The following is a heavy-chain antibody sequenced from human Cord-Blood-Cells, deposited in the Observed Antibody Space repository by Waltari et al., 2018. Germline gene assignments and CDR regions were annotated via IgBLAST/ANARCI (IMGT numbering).Heavy chain of an antibody. V-gene: IGHV3-23*01. Sequence: EVQLLESGGGLVQPGGSLRLSCAASGFTFGSYAMSWVRPAPGKGLEWVSAISGSGGSTYYADSVKGRFTISRDNSKNTLYLQMNSLRAEDTAVYYCAKDKRTGDAFDIWGQGTMVTVSS. D-gene: IGHD6-25*01. CDR3: AKDKRTGDAFDI. CDR2: ISGSGGST. CDR1: GFTFGSYA. J-gene: IGHJ3*02.